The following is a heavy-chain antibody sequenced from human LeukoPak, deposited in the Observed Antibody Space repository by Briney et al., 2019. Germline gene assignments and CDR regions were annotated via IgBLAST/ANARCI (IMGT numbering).Heavy chain of an antibody. CDR3: IRHVWVTSLTDYFVS. Sequence: AETLSLTCDVSGDSMRSNNYAWGRVRQAPGKGLVWVATVHVIELSSSTPSLKSRASISMHTSMRQFSLRLTSVTASDTSTYYCIRHVWVTSLTDYFVS. CDR1: GDSMRSNNYA. J-gene: IGHJ4*01. CDR2: VHVIELS. D-gene: IGHD2-21*02. V-gene: IGHV4-39*01.